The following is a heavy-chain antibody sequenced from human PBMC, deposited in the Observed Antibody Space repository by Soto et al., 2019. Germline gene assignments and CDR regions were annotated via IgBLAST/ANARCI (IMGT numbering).Heavy chain of an antibody. Sequence: QVQLVQSGAEVKKPGASVKVSCKASGYTFTSYAISWVRQAPGQGLEWMGWISAYNGNTKYAQKPQXXVTMTTDTSPSTAYMELRSLRSDDTAVYYCARDHGGGITFEWGQGTLVTVSS. CDR3: ARDHGGGITFE. V-gene: IGHV1-18*01. CDR1: GYTFTSYA. D-gene: IGHD3-16*01. CDR2: ISAYNGNT. J-gene: IGHJ4*02.